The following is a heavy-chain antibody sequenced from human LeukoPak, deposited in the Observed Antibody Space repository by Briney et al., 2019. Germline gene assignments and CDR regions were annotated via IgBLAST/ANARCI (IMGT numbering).Heavy chain of an antibody. J-gene: IGHJ4*02. CDR3: AKEGSAMVTYFDY. CDR2: ISSSSSTI. Sequence: GGSLRLSCAASGFTFSSYSMNWVRQAPGKGLEWVSYISSSSSTIYYADSVKGRFTISRDNSKNTLYLQMNSLRAEDTAVYYCAKEGSAMVTYFDYWGQGTLVTVSS. CDR1: GFTFSSYS. V-gene: IGHV3-48*01. D-gene: IGHD5-18*01.